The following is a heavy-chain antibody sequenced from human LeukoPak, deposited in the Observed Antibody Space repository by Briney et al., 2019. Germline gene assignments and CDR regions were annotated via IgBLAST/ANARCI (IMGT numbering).Heavy chain of an antibody. J-gene: IGHJ4*02. Sequence: GGSLRLSCAASGFTFSNYNMNWVRQAPGKGLEWVSSISSSSSYIYYADSVKGRFTISRDNAKNSLYLQMNSLRAEDTAVHYCARDQPGSSWYYFDYWGQGTLVTVSS. CDR2: ISSSSSYI. V-gene: IGHV3-21*01. CDR1: GFTFSNYN. D-gene: IGHD6-13*01. CDR3: ARDQPGSSWYYFDY.